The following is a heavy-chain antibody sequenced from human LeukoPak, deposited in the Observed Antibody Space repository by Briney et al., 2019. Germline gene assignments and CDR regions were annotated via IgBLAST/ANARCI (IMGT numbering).Heavy chain of an antibody. V-gene: IGHV3-48*04. Sequence: TGGSLRLSCAASGFTFSSYSMNWVRQAPGKGLEWISYISSSGSTIYYANSVKGRFTISRDNAKNSLYLQMSSLRAEDTAVYYCARDVDYGDPGDYWGQGTLVTVSS. D-gene: IGHD4-17*01. J-gene: IGHJ4*02. CDR2: ISSSGSTI. CDR3: ARDVDYGDPGDY. CDR1: GFTFSSYS.